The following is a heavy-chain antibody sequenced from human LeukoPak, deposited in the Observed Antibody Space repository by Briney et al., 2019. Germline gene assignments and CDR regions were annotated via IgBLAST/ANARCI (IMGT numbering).Heavy chain of an antibody. CDR2: ITDDATT. V-gene: IGHV3-74*01. CDR1: GFTFSSAW. D-gene: IGHD1-26*01. CDR3: VRDRVGPDY. Sequence: PSGGSLRLSCAASGFTFSSAWMHWVRQAPGTGLVWVSRITDDATTTYADSVRGRSTISRDNAKNILYLQMNSLRAEDTAVYYCVRDRVGPDYWGQGTLVTVSS. J-gene: IGHJ4*02.